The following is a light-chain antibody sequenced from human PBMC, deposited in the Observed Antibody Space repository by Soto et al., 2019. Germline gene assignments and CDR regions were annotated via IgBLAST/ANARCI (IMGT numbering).Light chain of an antibody. V-gene: IGLV1-44*01. CDR1: SSNIGSNV. CDR3: AAWDDSLNGLL. J-gene: IGLJ3*02. Sequence: QSVLTQPPSASGTFGQRVTISCSGSSSNIGSNVANWYQHLPGTAPKLLIYSNDQRPSGVPDRFSGSKSGTSASLAISGLQSEDEAKDYCAAWDDSLNGLLFVGGTKLTVL. CDR2: SND.